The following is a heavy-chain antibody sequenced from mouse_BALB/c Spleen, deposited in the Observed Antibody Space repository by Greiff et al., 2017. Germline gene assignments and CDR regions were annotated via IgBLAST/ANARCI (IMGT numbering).Heavy chain of an antibody. CDR1: GYTFTSYW. CDR3: ARQLGFYAMDY. CDR2: IDPSDSET. J-gene: IGHJ4*01. D-gene: IGHD3-1*01. V-gene: IGHV1-69*02. Sequence: QVQLQQPGAELVKPGAPVKLSCKASGYTFTSYWMNWVKQRPGRGLEWIGRIDPSDSETHYNQKFKDKATLTVDKSSSTAYIQLSSLTSEDSAVYYCARQLGFYAMDYWGQGTSVTVSS.